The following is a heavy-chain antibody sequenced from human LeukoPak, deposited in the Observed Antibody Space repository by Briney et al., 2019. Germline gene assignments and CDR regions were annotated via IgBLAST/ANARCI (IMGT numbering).Heavy chain of an antibody. CDR1: GFTFSSYG. J-gene: IGHJ4*02. CDR2: ISYDGSNK. Sequence: GGSLRLSCAASGFTFSSYGMHWVRQAPGKGLEWEAVISYDGSNKYYADSVKGRFTISRDNSKNTLYLQMNSLRAEDTAVYYCAKDRRGSLYYWGQGTLVTVSS. CDR3: AKDRRGSLYY. D-gene: IGHD2-15*01. V-gene: IGHV3-30*18.